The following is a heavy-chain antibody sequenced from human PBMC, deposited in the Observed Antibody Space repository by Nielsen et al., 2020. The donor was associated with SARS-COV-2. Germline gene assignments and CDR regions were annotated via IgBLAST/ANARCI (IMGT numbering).Heavy chain of an antibody. D-gene: IGHD3-10*01. CDR3: ANLYGSGSYLKYFQH. V-gene: IGHV3-21*01. J-gene: IGHJ1*01. Sequence: GESLKISCAASGFTFSSYSMNWVRQAPGKGLEWVSSISSSSSYIYYADSVKGRFTISRDNAKNSLYLQMNSLRAEDKAVYYCANLYGSGSYLKYFQHWGQGTLVTVSS. CDR1: GFTFSSYS. CDR2: ISSSSSYI.